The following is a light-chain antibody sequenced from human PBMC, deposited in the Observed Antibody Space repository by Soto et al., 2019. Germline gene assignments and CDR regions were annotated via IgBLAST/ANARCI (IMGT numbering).Light chain of an antibody. Sequence: QSVLTQSPSASGTPGQRVTISCSGSTSNIGSNYVYWYQQLPGTAPKLLIYCNNQRPSGVPDRFSGSKSGTSASLAISGLRSEDEADYYCATWDDSLSGRVFGGGTKLTVL. V-gene: IGLV1-47*02. CDR2: CNN. J-gene: IGLJ2*01. CDR1: TSNIGSNY. CDR3: ATWDDSLSGRV.